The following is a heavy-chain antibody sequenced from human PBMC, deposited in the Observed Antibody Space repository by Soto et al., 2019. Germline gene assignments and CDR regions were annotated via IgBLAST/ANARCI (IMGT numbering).Heavy chain of an antibody. D-gene: IGHD2-2*01. Sequence: PSETLSLTCAVYGGSFSGYYWSWIRQPPGKGLEWIGEINHSGSTNYNPSLKSRVTISVDTSKNQFSLKLSSVTAADTAVYYCARGTYIVVVPAAKTYYFDYWGQGTLVTVSS. J-gene: IGHJ4*02. CDR3: ARGTYIVVVPAAKTYYFDY. V-gene: IGHV4-34*01. CDR1: GGSFSGYY. CDR2: INHSGST.